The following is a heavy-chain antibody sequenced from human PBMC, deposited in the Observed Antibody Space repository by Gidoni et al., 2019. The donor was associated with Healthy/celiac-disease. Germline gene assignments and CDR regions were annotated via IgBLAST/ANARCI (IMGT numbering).Heavy chain of an antibody. Sequence: QVQPAQSGAEVKKPGSSVKVSCKASGGTFSSYAISWVRPAPGQGLEWMGGIIPIFGTANYAQKFQGRVTITADESTSTAYMELSSLRSEDTAVYYCAPLGSSWFNNWFDPWGQGTLVTVSS. CDR2: IIPIFGTA. J-gene: IGHJ5*02. CDR3: APLGSSWFNNWFDP. V-gene: IGHV1-69*01. CDR1: GGTFSSYA. D-gene: IGHD6-13*01.